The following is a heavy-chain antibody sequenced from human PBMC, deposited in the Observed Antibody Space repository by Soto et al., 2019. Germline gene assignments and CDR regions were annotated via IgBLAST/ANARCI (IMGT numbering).Heavy chain of an antibody. CDR2: IIPIFGTA. J-gene: IGHJ6*02. CDR1: GGTFSSYA. D-gene: IGHD2-15*01. Sequence: QVQLVQSGAEVKKPGSSVKVSCKASGGTFSSYAISWVRQAPGQGLEWMGGIIPIFGTANYAQKFQGRVTSTADESTSTAYMELSSLRSEDTAVYYCARTTPGYCSGGSCYSYYYYGMDVWGQGTTVTVSS. V-gene: IGHV1-69*01. CDR3: ARTTPGYCSGGSCYSYYYYGMDV.